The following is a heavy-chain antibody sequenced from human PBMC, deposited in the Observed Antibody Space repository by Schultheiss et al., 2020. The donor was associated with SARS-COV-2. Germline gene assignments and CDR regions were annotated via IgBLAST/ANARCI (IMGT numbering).Heavy chain of an antibody. V-gene: IGHV4-39*07. D-gene: IGHD6-13*01. CDR2: INHSGST. Sequence: SETLSLTCTVSGGSISSSSYYWGWIRQPPGKGLEWIGEINHSGSTNYNPSLKSRVTISVDTSKNQFSLKLSSVTAADTAVYYCARGSWYSSSWYAYWGQGTLVTVSS. CDR1: GGSISSSSYY. CDR3: ARGSWYSSSWYAY. J-gene: IGHJ4*02.